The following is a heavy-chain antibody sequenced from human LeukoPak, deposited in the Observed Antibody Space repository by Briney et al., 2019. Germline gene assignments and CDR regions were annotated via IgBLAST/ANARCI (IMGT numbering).Heavy chain of an antibody. CDR2: IIPNSGGT. CDR3: ARSTSAWCDGYYFDY. CDR1: EYTFIGYY. Sequence: GASVKVSCKAFEYTFIGYYMHWVRQAPGQGLEWMGWIIPNSGGTNYAQKFQGRVTMTRDTSITTAYMELSSLRSDDTAVYYCARSTSAWCDGYYFDYWGQGTLVTVSS. J-gene: IGHJ4*02. D-gene: IGHD6-19*01. V-gene: IGHV1-2*02.